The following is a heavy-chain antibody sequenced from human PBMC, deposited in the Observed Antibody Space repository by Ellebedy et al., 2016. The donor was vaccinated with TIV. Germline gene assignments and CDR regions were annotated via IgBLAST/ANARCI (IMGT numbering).Heavy chain of an antibody. CDR2: ISTNGGYT. CDR3: ATGDTNSYYAY. Sequence: GGSLRLSCAASGFTFSDYQMSWIRQAPGKGPEWVSYISTNGGYTNHADSVEGRFIISRDNAKKSLSLQMNSLRAEDTAVYYCATGDTNSYYAYWGQGTLVTVSS. CDR1: GFTFSDYQ. J-gene: IGHJ4*02. V-gene: IGHV3-11*06. D-gene: IGHD3-10*01.